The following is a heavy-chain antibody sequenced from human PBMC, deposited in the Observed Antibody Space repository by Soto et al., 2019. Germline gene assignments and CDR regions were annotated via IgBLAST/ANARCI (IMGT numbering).Heavy chain of an antibody. CDR3: AGSLRSDIYFDY. Sequence: SETLSLTCTVSGGSISSGGYYWSWIRQHPGKGLEWIGYIYYSGSTYYNPSLKSRVTISVDTSKNQFSLKLSSVTAADTAVYYCAGSLRSDIYFDYWGQGTLVTVS. D-gene: IGHD5-12*01. CDR2: IYYSGST. V-gene: IGHV4-31*03. J-gene: IGHJ4*02. CDR1: GGSISSGGYY.